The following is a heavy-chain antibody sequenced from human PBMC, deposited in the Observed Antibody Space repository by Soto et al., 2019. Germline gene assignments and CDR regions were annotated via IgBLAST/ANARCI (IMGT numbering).Heavy chain of an antibody. J-gene: IGHJ4*02. Sequence: QVQLVQSGAEVKKPGSSVKVSCKASGGTFTNYIISWVRQAPGQGLEWMGRITPILDRTNYAQKLQGRVTVTRDTSTSTAYMELRSLRSDDTAVYYCARGRYGDYWGQGALVTVSS. D-gene: IGHD1-1*01. V-gene: IGHV1-69*08. CDR2: ITPILDRT. CDR1: GGTFTNYI. CDR3: ARGRYGDY.